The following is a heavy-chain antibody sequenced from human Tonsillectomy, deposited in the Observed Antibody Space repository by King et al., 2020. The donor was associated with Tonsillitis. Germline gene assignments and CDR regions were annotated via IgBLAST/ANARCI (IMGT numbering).Heavy chain of an antibody. CDR3: ARAWDYALYYFDY. Sequence: QLQESGPGLVKPSETLSLTCTVSGGSISDYYWSWIRQPPGKGLEWIGYIHYSGSTNYHPSLNSRVTISVDTSKNQFSLKLSSVTAADTAVYYCARAWDYALYYFDYWGQGTLVTVSS. CDR1: GGSISDYY. V-gene: IGHV4-59*01. J-gene: IGHJ4*02. D-gene: IGHD2-2*01. CDR2: IHYSGST.